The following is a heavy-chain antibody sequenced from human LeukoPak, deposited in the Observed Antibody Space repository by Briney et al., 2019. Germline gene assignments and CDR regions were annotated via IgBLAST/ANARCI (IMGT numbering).Heavy chain of an antibody. CDR1: GYSISSGYY. J-gene: IGHJ3*02. CDR3: ARPRGSYYGDAFDI. D-gene: IGHD1-26*01. CDR2: IYHSGST. V-gene: IGHV4-38-2*01. Sequence: SETLSLTCAVSGYSISSGYYWGWIRQPPGKGLEWIGSIYHSGSTYYNPSLKSRVTISVDASKNQFSLKLSSVTAADTAVYYCARPRGSYYGDAFDIWGQGTMVTVSS.